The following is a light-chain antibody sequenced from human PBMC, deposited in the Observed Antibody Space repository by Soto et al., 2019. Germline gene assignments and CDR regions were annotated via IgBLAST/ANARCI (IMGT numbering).Light chain of an antibody. J-gene: IGLJ2*01. CDR1: SSDVGSYNL. CDR2: EVT. CDR3: CSFASSNIVL. Sequence: QSALTQPASVSGSPGQSITISCTGTSSDVGSYNLVSWYQQHPGEAPKLMIYEVTKRPSGVSNRLSGSKSDNTASLTISGLQPEDEADYFCCSFASSNIVLFGGGTQLTVL. V-gene: IGLV2-23*02.